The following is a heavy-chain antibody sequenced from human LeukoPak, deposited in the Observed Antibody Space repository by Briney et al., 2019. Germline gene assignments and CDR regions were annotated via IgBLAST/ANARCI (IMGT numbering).Heavy chain of an antibody. V-gene: IGHV4-39*01. CDR2: IYYSGST. CDR3: ARKGRDYYGSGSYYPPDH. Sequence: PSETLSLTCTVSGGSISSSSYYWGWIRQPPGKGLEWIGSIYYSGSTYYNPSLKSRFTISVYTSKNQFSLKLSSVTAADTAVYYCARKGRDYYGSGSYYPPDHWGQGTLVTVSS. CDR1: GGSISSSSYY. J-gene: IGHJ4*02. D-gene: IGHD3-10*01.